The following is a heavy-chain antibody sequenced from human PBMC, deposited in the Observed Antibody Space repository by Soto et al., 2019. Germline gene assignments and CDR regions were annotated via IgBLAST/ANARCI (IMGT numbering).Heavy chain of an antibody. V-gene: IGHV4-39*01. CDR2: IYYSGRT. CDR3: ARQRTSVVTQAYFDV. J-gene: IGHJ4*02. CDR1: GDSISSISYY. Sequence: SETLSLTCTVTGDSISSISYYWGGIRQPPGKGLEWISSIYYSGRTYNNPSIRSRVSMSIDTSSHQFSLKLKSVTAVDTVLYFFARQRTSVVTQAYFDVCALGSMVTV. D-gene: IGHD2-21*02.